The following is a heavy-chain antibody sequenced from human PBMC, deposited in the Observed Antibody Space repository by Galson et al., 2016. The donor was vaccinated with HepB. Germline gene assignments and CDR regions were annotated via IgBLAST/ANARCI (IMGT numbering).Heavy chain of an antibody. V-gene: IGHV3-11*01. CDR3: ARIPSYCGDGCFSGYRQP. J-gene: IGHJ1*01. CDR2: ISHSGKTI. Sequence: SLRLSCAASGFGLGDYHMSWIRQTPGKGLEWVSYISHSGKTIFYADSVKGRVAISRENAKNSLYLQMNSLRDEDTAFYYCARIPSYCGDGCFSGYRQPWGQGTLVIVSS. CDR1: GFGLGDYH. D-gene: IGHD2-21*02.